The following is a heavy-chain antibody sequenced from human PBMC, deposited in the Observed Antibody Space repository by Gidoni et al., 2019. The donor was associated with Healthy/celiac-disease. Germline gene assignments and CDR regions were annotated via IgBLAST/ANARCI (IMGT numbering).Heavy chain of an antibody. Sequence: EVQLVESGGGLVTPGGSLSLSCAASGFTFSSYSMNWVRQAPGKGMVWVSSISSSSSYIYYADSVKGRFTISRDNAKNSRYLQMNSLRAEDTAVYYCASSEGWVSGDYWGQGTLVTVSS. CDR3: ASSEGWVSGDY. CDR2: ISSSSSYI. CDR1: GFTFSSYS. V-gene: IGHV3-21*01. D-gene: IGHD1-26*01. J-gene: IGHJ4*02.